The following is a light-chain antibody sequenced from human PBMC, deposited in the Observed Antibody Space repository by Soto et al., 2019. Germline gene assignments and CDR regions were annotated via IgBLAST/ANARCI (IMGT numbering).Light chain of an antibody. Sequence: DIHMTQSPSSLSASVGDRVTITCRASQSISSYLNWYQQKPGKAPKLLIYAASSLQSGVPARFSGSGSGTEFTLTISSLQSEDFAVYYCQQYNNWPPINFGQGTRLEIK. J-gene: IGKJ5*01. CDR3: QQYNNWPPIN. CDR2: AAS. CDR1: QSISSY. V-gene: IGKV1-39*01.